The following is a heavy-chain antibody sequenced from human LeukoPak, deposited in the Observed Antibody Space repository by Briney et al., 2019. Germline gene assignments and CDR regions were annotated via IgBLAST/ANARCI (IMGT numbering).Heavy chain of an antibody. CDR2: ISPVFGTA. CDR1: GGSFRGYG. V-gene: IGHV1-69*05. Sequence: ASVTVSFTISGGSFRGYGFTWVRQAPGQGREWMGGISPVFGTATYAQKFKGRVTLTTDESTSTAYMEVSSLRHEDTAIYYCAAEAVHDSGGYYPSLDYWGQGTLVTVSS. J-gene: IGHJ4*02. CDR3: AAEAVHDSGGYYPSLDY. D-gene: IGHD3-22*01.